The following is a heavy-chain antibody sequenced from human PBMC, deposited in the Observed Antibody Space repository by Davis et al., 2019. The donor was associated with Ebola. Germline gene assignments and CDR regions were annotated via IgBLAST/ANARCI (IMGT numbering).Heavy chain of an antibody. CDR1: GFTFRTYW. J-gene: IGHJ6*02. CDR3: ARERVTCGGGSCYYPGLDL. D-gene: IGHD2-15*01. CDR2: IKEDGSEK. Sequence: GGSLRLSCAASGFTFRTYWMSWVRQAPGKGLEWVANIKEDGSEKFYVDSLKGRFAISRDNAKNSLFLQINNLGAEDTAVYYCARERVTCGGGSCYYPGLDLLGQGTTVTVSS. V-gene: IGHV3-7*03.